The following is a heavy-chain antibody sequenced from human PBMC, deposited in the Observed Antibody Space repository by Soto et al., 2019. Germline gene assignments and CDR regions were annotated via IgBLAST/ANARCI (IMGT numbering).Heavy chain of an antibody. J-gene: IGHJ4*02. CDR3: AKVLTSYYFDY. Sequence: PGGSLRLSCAASGFPFSPYWMHWVRQAPGKGPVWVSRINSDGSTTDYADSVKGRFTISRDNSKNTLYLQMSSLRAEDTAVYYCAKVLTSYYFDYWGQGTLVTVSS. CDR1: GFPFSPYW. CDR2: INSDGSTT. V-gene: IGHV3-74*01. D-gene: IGHD2-15*01.